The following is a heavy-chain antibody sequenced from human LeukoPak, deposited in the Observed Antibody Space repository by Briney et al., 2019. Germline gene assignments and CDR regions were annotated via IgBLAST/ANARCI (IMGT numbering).Heavy chain of an antibody. J-gene: IGHJ3*02. CDR2: INHSGST. CDR3: AREWGSSWYGVAFDI. V-gene: IGHV4-34*01. Sequence: SETLSLTCAVYGGSFSGYYWSWIRQPPGRGLEWIGEINHSGSTNYNPSLKSRVTISVDTSKNQFSLKLSSVTAADTAVYYCAREWGSSWYGVAFDIWGQGTMVTVSS. D-gene: IGHD6-13*01. CDR1: GGSFSGYY.